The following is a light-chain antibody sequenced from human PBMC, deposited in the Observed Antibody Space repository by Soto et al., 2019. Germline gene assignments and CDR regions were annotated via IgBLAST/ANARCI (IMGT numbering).Light chain of an antibody. Sequence: DIQMTQSPSTLSGSVGDRVTITCRASQTISSWLAWYQQKPGKAPKLLIYKASTLKSGVPSRFSGSGSWTEFTLTISSLQSEDFAVYYCQQYNNWPRTFGQGTKVDI. V-gene: IGKV1-5*03. CDR2: KAS. CDR1: QTISSW. J-gene: IGKJ1*01. CDR3: QQYNNWPRT.